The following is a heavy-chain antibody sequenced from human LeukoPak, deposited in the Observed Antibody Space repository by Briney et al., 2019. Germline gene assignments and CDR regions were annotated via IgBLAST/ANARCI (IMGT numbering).Heavy chain of an antibody. CDR2: IYTGDSDT. CDR1: GYSFTSYW. J-gene: IGHJ6*03. CDR3: ARHRDSGFGRWRYYYYYMDV. Sequence: GESLKISCKGSGYSFTSYWIGGVRQMPGKGLEWSGIIYTGDSDTRYTPSFQGQVTILADKSIITAYLQWSSLKASDTAMYYCARHRDSGFGRWRYYYYYMDVWGKGTTVTVSS. D-gene: IGHD5-12*01. V-gene: IGHV5-51*01.